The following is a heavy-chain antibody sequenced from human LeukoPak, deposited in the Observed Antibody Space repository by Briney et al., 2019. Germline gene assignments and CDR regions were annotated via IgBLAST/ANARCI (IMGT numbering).Heavy chain of an antibody. CDR1: GGSISLSYYY. CDR2: IYYSGST. CDR3: ARHVSPSMIRGGDYWFDP. D-gene: IGHD3-10*01. J-gene: IGHJ5*02. V-gene: IGHV4-39*01. Sequence: SETLSHTCSDSGGSISLSYYYRGWIRQPPGKGLECIGSIYYSGSTYYNPSLKSRVTISVDTSKNQFSLKLSSVTAADTAVYYCARHVSPSMIRGGDYWFDPWGQGTLVTVSS.